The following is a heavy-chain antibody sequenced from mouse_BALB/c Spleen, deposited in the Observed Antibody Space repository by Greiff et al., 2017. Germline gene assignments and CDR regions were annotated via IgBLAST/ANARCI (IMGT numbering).Heavy chain of an antibody. J-gene: IGHJ4*01. CDR1: GFTFSDYY. D-gene: IGHD2-2*01. V-gene: IGHV5-4*02. CDR3: ARDLRGYAMDY. Sequence: EVKLMESGGGLVKPGGSLKLSCAASGFTFSDYYMYWVRQTPEKRLEWVATISDGGSYTYYPDSVKGRFTISRDNAKNNLYLQMSSLKSEDTAMYYCARDLRGYAMDYWGQGTSVTVSS. CDR2: ISDGGSYT.